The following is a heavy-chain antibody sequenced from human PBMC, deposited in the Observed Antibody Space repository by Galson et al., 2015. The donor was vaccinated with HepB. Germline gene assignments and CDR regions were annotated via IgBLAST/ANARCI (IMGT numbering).Heavy chain of an antibody. V-gene: IGHV3-13*01. CDR2: IGSGGDDT. J-gene: IGHJ6*03. Sequence: SLRLSCAASGFTFSSYAMHWVRQAPGKGLEWVARIGSGGDDTFYADSVKGRFTVSRENAQNSLYLQMSSLRAGDTAVYYCARWGRGRDSYYYYYIDVWGKETTVTVSS. D-gene: IGHD3-16*01. CDR3: ARWGRGRDSYYYYYIDV. CDR1: GFTFSSYA.